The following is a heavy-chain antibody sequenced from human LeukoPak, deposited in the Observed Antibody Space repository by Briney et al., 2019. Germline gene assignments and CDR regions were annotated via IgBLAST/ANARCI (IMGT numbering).Heavy chain of an antibody. D-gene: IGHD5-18*01. V-gene: IGHV3-7*01. J-gene: IGHJ4*02. CDR3: ARHLSGVTGYTYGRGIDY. Sequence: GGSLRLSCAASGFTFSRYWMSWVRQAPGKGLEWVANIKKDGSEKYYLDSVRGRFTISRDNAKTSLYLQMNSLRAEDTAVYYCARHLSGVTGYTYGRGIDYWGQGTLVTVSS. CDR1: GFTFSRYW. CDR2: IKKDGSEK.